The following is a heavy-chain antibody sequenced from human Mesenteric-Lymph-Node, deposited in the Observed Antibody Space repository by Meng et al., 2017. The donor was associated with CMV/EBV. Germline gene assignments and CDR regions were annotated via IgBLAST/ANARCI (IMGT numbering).Heavy chain of an antibody. J-gene: IGHJ5*02. CDR3: ARARASTVIIPAAVWFDP. V-gene: IGHV4-59*01. CDR1: GGSINSYY. D-gene: IGHD2-2*01. Sequence: SETLSLTCTVSGGSINSYYWSWIRKPPGKGLEWIGYIYYTGTTNYNPSLKSRVTISLDTSKNQFSLKLTSVTAADTAVYYCARARASTVIIPAAVWFDPWGQGALVTVSS. CDR2: IYYTGTT.